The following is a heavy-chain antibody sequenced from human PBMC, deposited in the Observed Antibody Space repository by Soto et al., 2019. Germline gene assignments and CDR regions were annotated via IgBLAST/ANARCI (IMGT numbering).Heavy chain of an antibody. D-gene: IGHD4-17*01. V-gene: IGHV4-39*01. CDR1: GGSFSGSNYY. J-gene: IGHJ4*02. CDR2: IFYGGGSGVA. Sequence: SETLSLTCTVSGGSFSGSNYYWGWIRQSPGKGLEWIGNIFYGGGSGVAYYSPSLKSRVTISVDTSKNQFSLNMRSLTAADTAVYFCARRGGGDSLFDSWGQGKLVTVSS. CDR3: ARRGGGDSLFDS.